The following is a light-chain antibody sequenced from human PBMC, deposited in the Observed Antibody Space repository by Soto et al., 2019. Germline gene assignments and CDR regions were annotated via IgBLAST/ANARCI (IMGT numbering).Light chain of an antibody. CDR1: RGIGHY. V-gene: IGKV1-27*01. J-gene: IGKJ4*02. CDR2: AAS. Sequence: DIQMTQTPSSLSASVGDRDTITCRASRGIGHYLAWYQQKPGKVPSLLIYAASSLQSGVSSRFSGSRSGTDFTLTICSLQPGDVASYYCQKYDDAPLSFGGGTNVEI. CDR3: QKYDDAPLS.